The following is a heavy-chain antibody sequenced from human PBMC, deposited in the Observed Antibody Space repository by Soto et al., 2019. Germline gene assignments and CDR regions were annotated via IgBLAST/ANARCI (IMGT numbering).Heavy chain of an antibody. J-gene: IGHJ4*02. V-gene: IGHV4-4*02. Sequence: ASETLSLTCAVSGGSFASNNWWTWVRQPPGQGLEWIGEIYRTGSTNYNPSLKSRVTISLDKSENQFSLKVTSLTAADTAVYYCASRDPGTSVDYWGQGTLVTVSS. CDR1: GGSFASNNW. D-gene: IGHD1-7*01. CDR2: IYRTGST. CDR3: ASRDPGTSVDY.